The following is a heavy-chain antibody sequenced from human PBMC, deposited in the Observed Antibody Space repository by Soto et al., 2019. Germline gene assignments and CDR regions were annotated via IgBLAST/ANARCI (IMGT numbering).Heavy chain of an antibody. CDR2: IIPIFGTA. CDR3: ARDLVVVAATRPDV. Sequence: SVKASCKASGGTFSSYAISWVRQAPGQGLEWMGGIIPIFGTANYAQKFQGRVTITADESTSTVYMELSSLRSEDTAVYYCARDLVVVAATRPDVWGQGTTVTVSS. J-gene: IGHJ6*02. D-gene: IGHD2-15*01. CDR1: GGTFSSYA. V-gene: IGHV1-69*13.